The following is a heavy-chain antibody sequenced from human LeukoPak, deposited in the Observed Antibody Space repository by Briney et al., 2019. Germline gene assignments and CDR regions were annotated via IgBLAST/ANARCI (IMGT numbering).Heavy chain of an antibody. D-gene: IGHD5-12*01. CDR1: GFIFSTYT. J-gene: IGHJ5*02. V-gene: IGHV3-64D*06. CDR3: VGDQVDNVGWLT. Sequence: GGSLRLSCSASGFIFSTYTMYWVRQAPGKGLEFVSVINGDGRATYYADSVKGRFTISRDNSKNTLYLQMNSLRAEDTAVYYCVGDQVDNVGWLTWGQGTRVTVSS. CDR2: INGDGRAT.